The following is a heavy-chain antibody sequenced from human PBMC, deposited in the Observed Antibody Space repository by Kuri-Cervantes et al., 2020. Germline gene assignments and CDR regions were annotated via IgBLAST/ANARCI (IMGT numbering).Heavy chain of an antibody. J-gene: IGHJ6*02. CDR3: ARNNTFFTMVRGVMSFFHPSNPSDYYYYGMDV. V-gene: IGHV1-24*01. Sequence: ASVKVSCKVSGYTLTELSMHWVRQAPGKGLEWMGGFDPEDGETIYAQKFQGRVTMTEDTSTDTAYMELSSLRSEDTAVYYCARNNTFFTMVRGVMSFFHPSNPSDYYYYGMDVWGQGTTVTVSS. CDR1: GYTLTELS. CDR2: FDPEDGET. D-gene: IGHD3-10*01.